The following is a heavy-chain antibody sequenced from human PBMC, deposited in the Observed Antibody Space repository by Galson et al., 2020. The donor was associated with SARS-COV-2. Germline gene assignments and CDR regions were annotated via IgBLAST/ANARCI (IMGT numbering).Heavy chain of an antibody. CDR1: GGYISRYY. V-gene: IGHV4-59*13. D-gene: IGHD3-3*01. Sequence: ETLSLTCTVSGGYISRYYWSWIRQPPGKGLEWIGYIYYSGSTNYNPSLKSRVTISVDTSKNQFSMKLSSVTAADTAVYYCARVVLEGDQGGFDYWGQGTLVTVSS. J-gene: IGHJ4*02. CDR2: IYYSGST. CDR3: ARVVLEGDQGGFDY.